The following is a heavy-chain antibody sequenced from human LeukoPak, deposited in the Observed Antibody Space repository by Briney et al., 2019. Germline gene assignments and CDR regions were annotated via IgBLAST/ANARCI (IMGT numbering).Heavy chain of an antibody. J-gene: IGHJ4*02. CDR1: GFTFRDHN. Sequence: GGSLRLSCAASGFTFRDHNMHWVRQAPGKGLEWVGRIKPKTDGETTEYAAPVKDRFSISRDDSKSMMYLQMNSLKTEDTAVYYCITPLPYSAQGGQGTLVTVSS. V-gene: IGHV3-15*07. CDR2: IKPKTDGETT. CDR3: ITPLPYSAQ. D-gene: IGHD2-21*01.